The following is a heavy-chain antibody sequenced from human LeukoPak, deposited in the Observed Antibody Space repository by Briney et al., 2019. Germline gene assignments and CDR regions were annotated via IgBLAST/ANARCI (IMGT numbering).Heavy chain of an antibody. Sequence: SETLSLTCTVSGGSISSYYWSWIRQPPGKGLEWIGYIYYSGNTNYNPSLKSRVTISVDTSKNQFSLKLSSVTAADTAVYYCARGRGSGSYQVDYWGQGTLVTVSS. CDR3: ARGRGSGSYQVDY. D-gene: IGHD3-10*01. CDR2: IYYSGNT. J-gene: IGHJ4*02. V-gene: IGHV4-59*01. CDR1: GGSISSYY.